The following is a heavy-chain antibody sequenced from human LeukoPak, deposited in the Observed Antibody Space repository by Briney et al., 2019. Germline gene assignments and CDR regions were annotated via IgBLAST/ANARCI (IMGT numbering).Heavy chain of an antibody. D-gene: IGHD3-22*01. Sequence: SETLSLTCAVYGGSFSGYYWSWIRQPPGKGLEWIGEINHRGSTNYNPSLKSRVTISVDTSKNQFSLKLSSVTAADTAVYYCARARFVDSSGYYYGYYYYGMDVWGQGTTVTVSS. CDR2: INHRGST. J-gene: IGHJ6*02. CDR1: GGSFSGYY. V-gene: IGHV4-34*01. CDR3: ARARFVDSSGYYYGYYYYGMDV.